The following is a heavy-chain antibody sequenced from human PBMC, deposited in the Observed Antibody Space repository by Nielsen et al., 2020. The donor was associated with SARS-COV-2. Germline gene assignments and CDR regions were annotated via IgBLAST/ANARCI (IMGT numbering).Heavy chain of an antibody. V-gene: IGHV3-30*04. CDR2: ISYDGSNK. J-gene: IGHJ2*01. Sequence: GGSLRLSCAASGFTFSSYAMHWVRQAPGKGLEWVAVISYDGSNKYYADSVKGRFTISRDNAKNSLYLQMNSLRAEDTAVYYCARGSPLGHRYFDLWGRGTLVTVSS. D-gene: IGHD6-6*01. CDR3: ARGSPLGHRYFDL. CDR1: GFTFSSYA.